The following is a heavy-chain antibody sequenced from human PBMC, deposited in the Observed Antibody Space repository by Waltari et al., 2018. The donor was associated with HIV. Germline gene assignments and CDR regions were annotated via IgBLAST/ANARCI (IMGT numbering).Heavy chain of an antibody. D-gene: IGHD3-16*01. CDR2: IRTKPYTCAT. V-gene: IGHV3-73*02. CDR1: GFTFSDSA. Sequence: VQLVESGGGLVQPGGSLKLSCAASGFTFSDSAVHWVRQASGKGVEGVGHIRTKPYTCATRYAEWVKGRFTFAREDSKNAAYVERDSLKTEDTAMYYCTTAPGGDYWGQGTLVTVSS. J-gene: IGHJ4*02. CDR3: TTAPGGDY.